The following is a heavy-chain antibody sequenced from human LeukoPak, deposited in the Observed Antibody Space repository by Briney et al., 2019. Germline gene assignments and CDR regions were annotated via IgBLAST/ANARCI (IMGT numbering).Heavy chain of an antibody. J-gene: IGHJ6*03. CDR2: TYHSGTA. Sequence: PSETLSLTCAVSGYSISSGHYWGWIRQPPGKGLEWIGSTYHSGTAYYNTSLKSRVTISVDTSKNQFSLNLSSVTAADTAVYYCAKLKNDFSHYYYYYMDVWGKGTTVTVSS. CDR1: GYSISSGHY. D-gene: IGHD2-21*02. CDR3: AKLKNDFSHYYYYYMDV. V-gene: IGHV4-38-2*01.